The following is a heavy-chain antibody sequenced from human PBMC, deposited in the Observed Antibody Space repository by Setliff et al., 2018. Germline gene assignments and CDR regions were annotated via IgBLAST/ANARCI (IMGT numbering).Heavy chain of an antibody. Sequence: PSETLSLTCTVSGYSISSGYYWGWIRQPPGKGLEWIGSIYYSGSTNYNPSLKSRVTISVDTSKNQFSLNLSSVSAADTAVYYCARLWISYESNTYFYPKYFDFWGQGTLVTVSS. V-gene: IGHV4-38-2*02. J-gene: IGHJ4*02. D-gene: IGHD3-22*01. CDR2: IYYSGST. CDR3: ARLWISYESNTYFYPKYFDF. CDR1: GYSISSGYY.